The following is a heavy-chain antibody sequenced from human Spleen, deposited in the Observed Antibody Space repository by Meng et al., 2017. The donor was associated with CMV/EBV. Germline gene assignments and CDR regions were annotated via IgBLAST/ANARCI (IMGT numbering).Heavy chain of an antibody. CDR3: ARDRDYYDSSGYLGD. Sequence: ASVKVSCKASGYTFTTYYMHWVRQAPGQGFEYMGIINPRGGTTHSAQKFQGRVTMTTDTSTSTVYMELSRLRSDDAAGYYCARDRDYYDSSGYLGDWGQGTLVTVSS. V-gene: IGHV1-46*01. CDR1: GYTFTTYY. J-gene: IGHJ4*02. D-gene: IGHD3-22*01. CDR2: INPRGGTT.